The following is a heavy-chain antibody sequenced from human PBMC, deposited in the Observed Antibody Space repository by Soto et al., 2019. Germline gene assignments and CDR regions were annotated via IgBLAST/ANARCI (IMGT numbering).Heavy chain of an antibody. CDR3: AIGYCSGGSCYYYLDY. CDR1: GYTFTSYD. V-gene: IGHV1-8*01. Sequence: GASVKVSCKASGYTFTSYDINWVRQATGQGLEWMGWMNPNSGNTGYAQKFQGRVTMTRNTSISTAYMELSSLRSEDTAVYYCAIGYCSGGSCYYYLDYWGQGTLVTVSS. CDR2: MNPNSGNT. D-gene: IGHD2-15*01. J-gene: IGHJ4*02.